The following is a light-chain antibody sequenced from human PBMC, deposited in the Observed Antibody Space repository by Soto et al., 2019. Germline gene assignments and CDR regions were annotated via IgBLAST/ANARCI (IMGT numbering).Light chain of an antibody. CDR1: QSVLTT. Sequence: VLTHSPLTLSVSPGESATLSCRASQSVLTTLAWYQQKPGQAPRLLIYGASTRASGIPARFSGNGSGTEFTLTISSLQSEDFAVYYCHQYNNWPPWTFGQGTKVDVK. CDR2: GAS. J-gene: IGKJ1*01. V-gene: IGKV3D-15*01. CDR3: HQYNNWPPWT.